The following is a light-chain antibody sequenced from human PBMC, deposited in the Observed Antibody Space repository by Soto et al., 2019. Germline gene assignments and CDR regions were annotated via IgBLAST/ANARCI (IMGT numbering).Light chain of an antibody. Sequence: QSGLSQPASVSGSPGQSITFSYTESSVDVGDYNSVSWYQQHPGKAPKVMIYHVTIRASGVSNRFSGSKSGNTASLTISGLQAEDEADYYCSSYSHSPPSYVFGTGTKVTVL. CDR1: SVDVGDYNS. CDR2: HVT. J-gene: IGLJ1*01. V-gene: IGLV2-14*03. CDR3: SSYSHSPPSYV.